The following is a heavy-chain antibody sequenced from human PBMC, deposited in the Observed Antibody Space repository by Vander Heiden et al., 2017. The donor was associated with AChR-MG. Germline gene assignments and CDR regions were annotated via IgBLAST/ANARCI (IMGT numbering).Heavy chain of an antibody. CDR2: IYIDGGT. D-gene: IGHD2-15*01. CDR3: ARDSGSGADWLDP. CDR1: GFTVSPHY. V-gene: IGHV3-53*01. J-gene: IGHJ5*02. Sequence: EVQLVESGGGLIQPGGSLRLSCAASGFTVSPHYMTWVRQTPGKGLEWVSVIYIDGGTYFADSVKGRFTLSRDNSKNTVYLQMNSLRAEDTAMYYCARDSGSGADWLDPWGQGTLVTVSS.